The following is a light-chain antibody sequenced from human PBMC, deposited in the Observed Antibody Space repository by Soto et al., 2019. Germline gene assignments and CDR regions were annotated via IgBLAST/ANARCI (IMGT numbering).Light chain of an antibody. V-gene: IGKV1-33*01. CDR2: DAS. J-gene: IGKJ4*01. CDR1: QDISNY. CDR3: KQYDNLPN. Sequence: DIQITHSPSSLSASVVDRVTITFQASQDISNYLNWYQQKPGKAPKLLIYDASNLETGVPSRFSGSGSGIDFTFTISSLQPEDIATYYCKQYDNLPNFGGGTKVDIK.